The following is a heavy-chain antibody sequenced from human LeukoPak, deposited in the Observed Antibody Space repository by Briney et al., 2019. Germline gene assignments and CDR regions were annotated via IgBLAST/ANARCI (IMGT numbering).Heavy chain of an antibody. D-gene: IGHD2-2*01. CDR1: GFTFSSYS. CDR3: ARVSPFVEDIVVVPAALDY. CDR2: ISSSSSTI. V-gene: IGHV3-48*01. Sequence: PGGSLRLSCAASGFTFSSYSMNWVRQAPGKGLEWVSYISSSSSTIYYADSVKGRFTISRDNAKNSLYLQMNSLRAEDTAVYYCARVSPFVEDIVVVPAALDYWGQGTLVTVSS. J-gene: IGHJ4*02.